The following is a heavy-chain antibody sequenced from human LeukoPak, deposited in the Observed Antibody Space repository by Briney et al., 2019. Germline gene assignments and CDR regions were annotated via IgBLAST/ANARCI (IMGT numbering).Heavy chain of an antibody. V-gene: IGHV1-18*01. D-gene: IGHD6-6*01. J-gene: IGHJ6*03. Sequence: GASVKVSCKTSGYTFTNYDINWVRQAPGQGLEWMGWISAYNGNTNYAQKLQGRVTMTTDTSTSTAYMELRSLRSDDTAVYYCARVCIAARPFYYYYMDVWGKGTTVTVSS. CDR2: ISAYNGNT. CDR3: ARVCIAARPFYYYYMDV. CDR1: GYTFTNYD.